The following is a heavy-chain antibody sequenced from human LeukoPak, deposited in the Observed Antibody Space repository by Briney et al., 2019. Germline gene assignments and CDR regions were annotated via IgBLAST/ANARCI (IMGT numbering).Heavy chain of an antibody. CDR3: ARELYSSSWYYFDY. CDR2: VSDSGVST. CDR1: GFTFTNYA. V-gene: IGHV3-23*01. J-gene: IGHJ4*02. Sequence: PGGSLRLSCAASGFTFTNYAMSWVRQAPGKGLEWVSAVSDSGVSTYYADSVKGRFTISRDNSKNTLYLQMNSLRAEDTAVYYCARELYSSSWYYFDYWGQGTLVTVSS. D-gene: IGHD6-13*01.